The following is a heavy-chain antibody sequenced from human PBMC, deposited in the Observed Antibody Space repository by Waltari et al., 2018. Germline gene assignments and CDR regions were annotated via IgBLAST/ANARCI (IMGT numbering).Heavy chain of an antibody. D-gene: IGHD3-10*01. V-gene: IGHV4-59*08. CDR2: IYYSGRT. CDR1: GGSISSYY. Sequence: QVQLQESGPGLVKPSETLSLTCTVSGGSISSYYWSWIRQPPGKGLEWIGYIYYSGRTNYHPSLKSRVTISVDTSKNQFSLKLSSVTAADTAVYYCARGLSWVRYYYMDVWGKGTTVTISS. J-gene: IGHJ6*03. CDR3: ARGLSWVRYYYMDV.